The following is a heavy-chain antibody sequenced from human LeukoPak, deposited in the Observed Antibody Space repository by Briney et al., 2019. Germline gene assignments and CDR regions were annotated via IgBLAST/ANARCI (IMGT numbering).Heavy chain of an antibody. V-gene: IGHV3-21*06. J-gene: IGHJ4*02. CDR2: ISTSSTYI. D-gene: IGHD1-1*01. Sequence: GGSLRPSCAASGFIFSGHTMNWVRQAPGRGLEWVSSISTSSTYIYYAGSVEGRFTISRDNPKNSLFLQMNSLRAEDTAIYYCVRKMKTGSSSGDYDYWGQGTLVTVSS. CDR1: GFIFSGHT. CDR3: VRKMKTGSSSGDYDY.